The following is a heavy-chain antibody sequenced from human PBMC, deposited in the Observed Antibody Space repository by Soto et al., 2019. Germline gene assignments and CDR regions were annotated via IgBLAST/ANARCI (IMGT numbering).Heavy chain of an antibody. CDR2: ISGSGGST. J-gene: IGHJ1*01. CDR3: ASSIAVAGGYFQH. D-gene: IGHD6-19*01. V-gene: IGHV3-23*01. Sequence: EVQLLESGGGLVQPGGSLRLSCAASGFTFSSYAMSWVRQAPGKGLEWVSAISGSGGSTYYADSVKGRFTISRDNSKNTLYLQMNSLRAEDTAVYYCASSIAVAGGYFQHWGQGTLVTVSS. CDR1: GFTFSSYA.